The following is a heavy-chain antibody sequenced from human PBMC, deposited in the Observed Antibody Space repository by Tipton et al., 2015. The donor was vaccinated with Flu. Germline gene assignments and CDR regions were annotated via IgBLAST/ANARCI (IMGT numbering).Heavy chain of an antibody. V-gene: IGHV4-59*11. Sequence: GLVKPSETLSLTCSVSGDSIGSGHYWGWIRQPPGKGLEWIGYIYNNKYTKYNPSLKSRVTISVDTSKKQFSLQLRSVTAADTAVYYCARDPSLGMPEYFDYWGQGTLVTASS. CDR1: GDSIGSGHY. CDR3: ARDPSLGMPEYFDY. J-gene: IGHJ4*02. D-gene: IGHD2-2*01. CDR2: IYNNKYT.